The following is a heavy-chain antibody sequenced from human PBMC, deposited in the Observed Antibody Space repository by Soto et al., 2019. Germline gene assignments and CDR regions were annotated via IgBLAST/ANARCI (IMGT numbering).Heavy chain of an antibody. J-gene: IGHJ6*02. D-gene: IGHD6-13*01. V-gene: IGHV1-58*02. CDR1: GFTFTSSA. CDR3: AAAAGKYYFYRDV. CDR2: IVVGSGNT. Sequence: ASVKVSCKASGFTFTSSAMQWVRQARGQRLEWIGWIVVGSGNTNYAQKFQERVTITRDMSTSTAYMELSSLRYEDTAVYYCAAAAGKYYFYRDVWCLGTTFTVSS.